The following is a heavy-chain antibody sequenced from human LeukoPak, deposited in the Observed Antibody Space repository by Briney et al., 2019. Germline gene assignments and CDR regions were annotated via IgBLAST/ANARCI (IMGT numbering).Heavy chain of an antibody. CDR3: ARGKRLLWFGEFRSYQSYFDY. D-gene: IGHD3-10*01. J-gene: IGHJ4*02. V-gene: IGHV4-34*01. Sequence: NPSETLSLTCAVYGVSFSGYYWSWIRQPPGKGLEWLGEINHSGSTNYNPSLKSRVTISVDTSKNQFSLKLSSVTAADTAVYYCARGKRLLWFGEFRSYQSYFDYWGQGTLVTVSS. CDR1: GVSFSGYY. CDR2: INHSGST.